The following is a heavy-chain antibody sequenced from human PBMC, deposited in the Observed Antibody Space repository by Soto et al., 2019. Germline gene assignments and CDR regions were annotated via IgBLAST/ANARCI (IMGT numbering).Heavy chain of an antibody. CDR3: ARVNFQGYYFDS. V-gene: IGHV3-72*01. Sequence: GGSLRLSCAASGFTFTDHYMDWVRQAPGKGLEWVGRTRNKAKTYTTEYAASVKGRFTISRDESKNSLYLQMNSLKTEDTAVYYCARVNFQGYYFDSWGQGTLVTVSS. CDR1: GFTFTDHY. CDR2: TRNKAKTYTT. J-gene: IGHJ4*02.